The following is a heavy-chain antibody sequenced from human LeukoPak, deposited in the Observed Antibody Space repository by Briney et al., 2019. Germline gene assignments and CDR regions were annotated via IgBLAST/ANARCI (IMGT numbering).Heavy chain of an antibody. Sequence: ASVKVSCKASGYTFTGYYMHWVRQAPGQGLEWMGRINPNSGGTNYAQKFQGRVTMTRDTSISTAYMELSRLRSDDTAVYYCARDLVHGSGTPTNYYYYYMDVWGKGTTVTVSS. D-gene: IGHD3-10*01. V-gene: IGHV1-2*06. J-gene: IGHJ6*03. CDR3: ARDLVHGSGTPTNYYYYYMDV. CDR1: GYTFTGYY. CDR2: INPNSGGT.